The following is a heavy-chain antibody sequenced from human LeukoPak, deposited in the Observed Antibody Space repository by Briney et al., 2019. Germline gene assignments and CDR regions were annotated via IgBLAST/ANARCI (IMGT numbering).Heavy chain of an antibody. CDR1: GGSFSGYY. CDR3: ARLRVARLKYYFDY. D-gene: IGHD6-25*01. Sequence: PSETLSLTCAVYGGSFSGYYWSWIRQPPGKGLEWIGEINHSGSTNYNPSLKSRVTISVDTSKNQFSLKLSSVTAADTAVYYCARLRVARLKYYFDYWGQGTLVTVSS. V-gene: IGHV4-34*01. J-gene: IGHJ4*02. CDR2: INHSGST.